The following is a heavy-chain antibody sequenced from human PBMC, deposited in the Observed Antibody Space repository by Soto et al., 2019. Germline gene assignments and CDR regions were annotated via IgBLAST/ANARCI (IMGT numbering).Heavy chain of an antibody. V-gene: IGHV4-59*08. CDR1: GGSISSYY. D-gene: IGHD2-2*01. CDR3: ARHRWVVVVPAVTYYYGTDV. Sequence: SETLSLTCTVSGGSISSYYWSWIRQPPGKGLEWIGYIYYSGSTNYNPSLKSRVTISVDTSKNQFSLKLSSVTAADTAVYYCARHRWVVVVPAVTYYYGTDVWGQGTTVTVSS. J-gene: IGHJ6*02. CDR2: IYYSGST.